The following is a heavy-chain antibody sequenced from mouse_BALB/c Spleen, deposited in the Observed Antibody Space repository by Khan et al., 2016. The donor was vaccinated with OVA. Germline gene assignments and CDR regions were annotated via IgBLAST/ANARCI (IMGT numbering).Heavy chain of an antibody. D-gene: IGHD2-1*01. Sequence: VQLKESGAELVRPGALVKLSCKASGFNIKDYYMYWVKQRPEEGLEWIGWIDPENGDTIYDPKFLGKASITEETPSNTAYLQLSSLTSEDTAVYYCVRRGYGNYWFANWGRGTLVTVSA. V-gene: IGHV14-1*02. J-gene: IGHJ3*01. CDR1: GFNIKDYY. CDR2: IDPENGDT. CDR3: VRRGYGNYWFAN.